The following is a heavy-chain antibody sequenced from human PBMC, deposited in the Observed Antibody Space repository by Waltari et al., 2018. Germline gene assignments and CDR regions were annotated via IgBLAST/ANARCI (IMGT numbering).Heavy chain of an antibody. CDR3: ARRPNYSSSWRYFDL. D-gene: IGHD6-13*01. CDR2: INHSGST. Sequence: QVQLQQWGAGLLKPSETLSLTCAVYGGSFSGYYWSWIRQSPGKGLELIGEINHSGSTNYNPSLKSRVTISVDTSKNQFSLKLSSVTAADTAVYYCARRPNYSSSWRYFDLWGRGTLVTVSS. V-gene: IGHV4-34*01. J-gene: IGHJ2*01. CDR1: GGSFSGYY.